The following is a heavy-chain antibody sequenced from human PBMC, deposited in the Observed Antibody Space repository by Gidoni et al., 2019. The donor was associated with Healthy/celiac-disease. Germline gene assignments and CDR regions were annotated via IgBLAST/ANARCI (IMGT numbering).Heavy chain of an antibody. CDR1: GGSIRMGGYY. CDR2: MDYIGST. V-gene: IGHV4-31*03. Sequence: QVQLQESGPGLVKPSQTLSLTCPVSGGSIRMGGYYWSWIRQHPGKGLEWIGYMDYIGSTYYNPSLKSRVTISVDTSKNQCSLKLSSVTAADTAVYYCARGAGFGELPIWGQGTLVTVSS. CDR3: ARGAGFGELPI. J-gene: IGHJ4*02. D-gene: IGHD3-10*01.